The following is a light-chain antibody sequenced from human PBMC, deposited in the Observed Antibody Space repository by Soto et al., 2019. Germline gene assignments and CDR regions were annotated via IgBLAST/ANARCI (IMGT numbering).Light chain of an antibody. Sequence: QSVLTQPASVSGSPGQSITISCTGTTSDVGRYNYVSWHQQHPGKAPKLLIFDVSNRPSGVSDRFSGSKSGNTASLTISGLQAEDEADYYCNSYTTGTTGVFGGGTQLTVL. J-gene: IGLJ3*02. CDR3: NSYTTGTTGV. CDR2: DVS. CDR1: TSDVGRYNY. V-gene: IGLV2-14*01.